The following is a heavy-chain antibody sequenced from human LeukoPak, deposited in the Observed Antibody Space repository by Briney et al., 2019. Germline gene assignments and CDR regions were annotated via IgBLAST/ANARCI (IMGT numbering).Heavy chain of an antibody. CDR3: ARPGTPHYSSSLYYYGMDV. J-gene: IGHJ6*02. CDR1: GFTSSSYW. CDR2: IKQDGSEK. Sequence: PGGSLRLSCAASGFTSSSYWMSWVRQAPGKGLEWVANIKQDGSEKYYADSVKGRFTISRDNSKNTLYLQMNSLRAEDTAVYYCARPGTPHYSSSLYYYGMDVWGQGTTVTVSS. D-gene: IGHD6-6*01. V-gene: IGHV3-7*01.